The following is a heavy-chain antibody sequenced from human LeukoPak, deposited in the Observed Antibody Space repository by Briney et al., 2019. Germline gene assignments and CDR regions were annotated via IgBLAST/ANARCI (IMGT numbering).Heavy chain of an antibody. CDR1: GGSFSGYY. J-gene: IGHJ4*02. V-gene: IGHV4-34*01. CDR3: ARGKRGWGLRLREAPYYFDY. Sequence: SETLSLTCAVYGGSFSGYYWSWIRQPPGKGLEWIGEINHSGSTNYNPSLKSRVTISVDTSKNQFSLKLSSVTAADTAVYYCARGKRGWGLRLREAPYYFDYWGQGTLVTVSS. D-gene: IGHD5-12*01. CDR2: INHSGST.